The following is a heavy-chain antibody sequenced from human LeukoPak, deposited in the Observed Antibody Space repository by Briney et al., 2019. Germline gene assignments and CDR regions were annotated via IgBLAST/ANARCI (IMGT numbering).Heavy chain of an antibody. CDR3: ARSVPDYTRFDY. V-gene: IGHV3-23*05. CDR2: FKTKYSQV. Sequence: GGSLRLSCVASGFTFSDYAMNWVRQAPGKGLEWVSTFKTKYSQVYYAESVRGRFTISTDNSEKTVYLQMNSLRAEDTALYYCARSVPDYTRFDYWGQGALVTASS. J-gene: IGHJ4*02. D-gene: IGHD4-11*01. CDR1: GFTFSDYA.